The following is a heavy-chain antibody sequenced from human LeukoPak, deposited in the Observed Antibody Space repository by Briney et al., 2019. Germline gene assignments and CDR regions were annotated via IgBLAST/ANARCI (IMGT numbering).Heavy chain of an antibody. CDR3: ARDYDSSGYYPGPFDY. CDR1: GYTFSGYY. Sequence: GASVKVSCKASGYTFSGYYMNWGRRAPGHGLEWWGWINPKSGGTNYAKNVQGRVTMTRDTSISTAYMELSRLRSDDTAVYYCARDYDSSGYYPGPFDYWGQGTLVTVSS. V-gene: IGHV1-2*02. D-gene: IGHD3-22*01. CDR2: INPKSGGT. J-gene: IGHJ4*02.